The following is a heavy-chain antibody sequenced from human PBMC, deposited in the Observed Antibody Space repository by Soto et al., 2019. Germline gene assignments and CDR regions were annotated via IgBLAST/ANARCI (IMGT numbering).Heavy chain of an antibody. CDR3: ARDFWSGSPGVYYYGMDV. V-gene: IGHV4-31*03. Sequence: PSETLSLTCTVSGGSISSCGYYWSFIRQHPGKGLEWIGYIYYSGSTYYNPSLKSRVTISVDTSKNQFSLKLSSVTAADTAVYYCARDFWSGSPGVYYYGMDVWGQGTTVTVSS. CDR1: GGSISSCGYY. CDR2: IYYSGST. J-gene: IGHJ6*02. D-gene: IGHD3-3*01.